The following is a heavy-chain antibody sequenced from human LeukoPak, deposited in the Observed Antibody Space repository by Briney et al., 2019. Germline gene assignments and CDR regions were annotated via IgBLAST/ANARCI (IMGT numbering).Heavy chain of an antibody. V-gene: IGHV1-2*02. D-gene: IGHD3-10*01. CDR2: INPNSGGT. J-gene: IGHJ5*02. Sequence: ASVKVSCKASGYTFTGYYMHWVRQAPGQGLEWMGWINPNSGGTNYAQKFQGRVTMTRDTSISTAYMELSRLTSDDTAVYYCARPSYGSGSYYGFDPWGQGTLVTVSS. CDR3: ARPSYGSGSYYGFDP. CDR1: GYTFTGYY.